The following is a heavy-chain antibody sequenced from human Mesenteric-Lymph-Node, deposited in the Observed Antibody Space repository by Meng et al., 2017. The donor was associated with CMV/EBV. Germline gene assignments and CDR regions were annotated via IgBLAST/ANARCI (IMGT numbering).Heavy chain of an antibody. Sequence: GESLKISCAASGFTFSRYSMNWVRQAPGKGLEWVSSISSSDSYIYYADSVKGRFTISRDNAKNSLYLQMNSLRAEDTAVYYCAREISMLRGGADWGQGTLVTVSS. V-gene: IGHV3-21*01. CDR2: ISSSDSYI. CDR1: GFTFSRYS. CDR3: AREISMLRGGAD. D-gene: IGHD3-10*01. J-gene: IGHJ4*02.